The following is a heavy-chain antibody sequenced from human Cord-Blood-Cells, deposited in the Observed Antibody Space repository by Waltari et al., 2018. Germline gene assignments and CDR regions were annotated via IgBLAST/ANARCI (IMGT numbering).Heavy chain of an antibody. CDR1: GYTFTGYY. Sequence: QVQLVQSGAEVKKPGASVKVSCKASGYTFTGYYMHWVRQAPGQGLEWMGWINPNSGGTHYAQKFQGRVTMTRDTSISTAYMELSRLGSDDTAVYYCARDKAAEGPFHVDYWGQGTLVTVSS. CDR3: ARDKAAEGPFHVDY. CDR2: INPNSGGT. J-gene: IGHJ4*02. V-gene: IGHV1-2*02.